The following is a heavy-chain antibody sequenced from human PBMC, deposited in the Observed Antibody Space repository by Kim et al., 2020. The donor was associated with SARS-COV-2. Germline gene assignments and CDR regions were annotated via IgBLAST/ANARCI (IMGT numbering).Heavy chain of an antibody. D-gene: IGHD1-26*01. V-gene: IGHV1-18*01. CDR3: ARSHTKGGKVREPSVY. Sequence: ASVKVSCKASGYTFTSYGISWVRQAPGQGLEWMGWISAYNGNTNYAQKLQGRVTMTTDTSTSTAYMELRSLRSDDTAVYYCARSHTKGGKVREPSVYWGQGTLVTVSS. J-gene: IGHJ4*02. CDR1: GYTFTSYG. CDR2: ISAYNGNT.